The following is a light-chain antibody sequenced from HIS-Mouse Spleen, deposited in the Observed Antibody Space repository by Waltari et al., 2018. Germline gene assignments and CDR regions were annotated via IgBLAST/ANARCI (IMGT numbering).Light chain of an antibody. CDR1: SPHLRVTY. Sequence: QPVLTHPPPASRHPRQRVTTSCSGSSPHLRVTYSHWYQQLPGTAPKLPIYRNNRRPSGVPDRFSGSKSGTSASLAISGLRSEDEADYYCAAWDDSLSGVVFGGGTKLTVL. CDR3: AAWDDSLSGVV. J-gene: IGLJ2*01. V-gene: IGLV1-47*01. CDR2: RNN.